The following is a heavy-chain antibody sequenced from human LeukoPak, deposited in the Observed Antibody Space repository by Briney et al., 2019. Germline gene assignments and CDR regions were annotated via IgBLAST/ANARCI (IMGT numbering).Heavy chain of an antibody. Sequence: NSSETLSLTCAVYGGSFSGYYWSWIRQPPGKGLEWIGEINHSGSTNYNPSLKSRVTISGDTSKNQFSLKLSFVTAADTAVYYCARISVRMDVWGKGTTVTVSS. V-gene: IGHV4-34*01. CDR1: GGSFSGYY. CDR3: ARISVRMDV. D-gene: IGHD3-3*02. CDR2: INHSGST. J-gene: IGHJ6*04.